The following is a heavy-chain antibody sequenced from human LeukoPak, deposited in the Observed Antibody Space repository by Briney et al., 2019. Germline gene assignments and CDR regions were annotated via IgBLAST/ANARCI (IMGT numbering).Heavy chain of an antibody. CDR2: IIPILGIA. V-gene: IGHV1-69*04. J-gene: IGHJ4*02. CDR1: GGTFSSYA. Sequence: SVTVSCKASGGTFSSYAISWVRQAPGQGLEWMGRIIPILGIANYAQKFQGRVTITADKSTSTAYMELSSLRSEDTAVYYCARDPPAYYYDSSGYYYSDYWGQGTLVTVSS. D-gene: IGHD3-22*01. CDR3: ARDPPAYYYDSSGYYYSDY.